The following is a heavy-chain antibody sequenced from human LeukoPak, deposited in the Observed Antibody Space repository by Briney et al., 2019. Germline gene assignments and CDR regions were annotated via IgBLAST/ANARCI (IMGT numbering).Heavy chain of an antibody. D-gene: IGHD3-3*01. V-gene: IGHV3-43*02. CDR3: AKGPFLNYDFWSGYPDWFDP. CDR2: ISGDGGGT. Sequence: GGSLRLSCAASGFTFDDYAMHWVRQALGKGLEWVSLISGDGGGTYYADSVKGRFTVSRDNSKDSLYLQTNSLRTEDTALYYCAKGPFLNYDFWSGYPDWFDPWGQGTLVTVSS. CDR1: GFTFDDYA. J-gene: IGHJ5*02.